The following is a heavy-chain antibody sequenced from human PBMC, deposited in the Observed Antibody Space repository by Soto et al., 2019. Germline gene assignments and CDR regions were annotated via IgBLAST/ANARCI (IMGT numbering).Heavy chain of an antibody. V-gene: IGHV3-23*01. CDR2: ISGSGGST. J-gene: IGHJ6*02. CDR3: AKGGYNYFPSGRDV. D-gene: IGHD5-12*01. CDR1: EFAYLGDA. Sequence: GGCVRQTGVASEFAYLGDALIRVSQAPGKGLEWVSAISGSGGSTYYADSVKGRFTISRDNSKTTLYLQMDGLRAEDTAVDYCAKGGYNYFPSGRDVWGQGTTLTVS.